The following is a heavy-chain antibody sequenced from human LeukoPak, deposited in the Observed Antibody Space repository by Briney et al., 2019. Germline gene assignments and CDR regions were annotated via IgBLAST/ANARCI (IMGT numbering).Heavy chain of an antibody. CDR2: ISADGGGT. V-gene: IGHV3-43*02. Sequence: GGSLRLSCVASGLNFDDSAMHWVRQAPGKGLEWVSLISADGGGTFSADSVKGRFSISRDNSKNSLYLQMNSLRSEDTAMYYCAKESGKFDYWGQGTLVAVSS. CDR3: AKESGKFDY. J-gene: IGHJ4*02. CDR1: GLNFDDSA.